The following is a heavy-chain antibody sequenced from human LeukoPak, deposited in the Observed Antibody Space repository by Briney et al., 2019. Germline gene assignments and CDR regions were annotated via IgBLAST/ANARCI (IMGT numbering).Heavy chain of an antibody. Sequence: EGSLRLSCVGSGFTFKNHWMVWVRQAPGKGLEWVANMKQDGSERYYGDSVRGRFTTSRDNAKSSLYLQMNSLRAADTAVYYCVRDADWASDYWGQGTLVTVSS. V-gene: IGHV3-7*01. CDR1: GFTFKNHW. J-gene: IGHJ4*02. CDR2: MKQDGSER. CDR3: VRDADWASDY. D-gene: IGHD3/OR15-3a*01.